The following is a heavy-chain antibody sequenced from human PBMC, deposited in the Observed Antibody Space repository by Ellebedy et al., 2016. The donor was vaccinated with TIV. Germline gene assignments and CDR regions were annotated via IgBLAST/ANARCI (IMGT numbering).Heavy chain of an antibody. CDR1: GFTFSNAW. V-gene: IGHV3-15*07. CDR2: IKSKTDGGTT. CDR3: LVVVTDNWFDP. Sequence: GESLKISCAASGFTFSNAWMNWVRQAPGKGLEWVGRIKSKTDGGTTDYAAPVKGRFTISRDDSKNTLYLQMNSLKTEDTAVYYCLVVVTDNWFDPWGQGTLVTVSS. J-gene: IGHJ5*02. D-gene: IGHD2-21*02.